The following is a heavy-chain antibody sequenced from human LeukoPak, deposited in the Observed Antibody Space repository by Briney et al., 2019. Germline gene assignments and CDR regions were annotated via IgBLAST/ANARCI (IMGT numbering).Heavy chain of an antibody. CDR1: GGSISSYH. J-gene: IGHJ3*02. CDR3: ARASFWSGYHRVDAFDI. CDR2: IYYSGST. Sequence: SETLSLTCTVSGGSISSYHWSWIRQPPGRGLEWVGYIYYSGSTNYNPSLKSRVTISVDTSKNQFSLKLSSVTAADTAVYYCARASFWSGYHRVDAFDIWGQGTMVTVSS. V-gene: IGHV4-59*01. D-gene: IGHD3-3*01.